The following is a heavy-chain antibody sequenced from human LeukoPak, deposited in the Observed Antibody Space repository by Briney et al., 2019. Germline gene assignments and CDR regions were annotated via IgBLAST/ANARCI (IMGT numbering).Heavy chain of an antibody. CDR2: INSDGSST. V-gene: IGHV3-64*01. J-gene: IGHJ4*02. CDR1: GFTFSTYA. D-gene: IGHD3-22*01. Sequence: GGSLRLSCATSGFTFSTYAMHWVRQAPGKGLEYVSAINSDGSSTYYANYVKGRFTISRDNYNNTLYLQMGSLRADDMAVYYCARALYDTSGYYYGDFDYWGQGTLVTVSS. CDR3: ARALYDTSGYYYGDFDY.